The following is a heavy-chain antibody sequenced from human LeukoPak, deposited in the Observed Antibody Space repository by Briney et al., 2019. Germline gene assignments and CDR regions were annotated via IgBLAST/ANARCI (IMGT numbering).Heavy chain of an antibody. CDR3: ARDLGPAPAATLGMDV. J-gene: IGHJ6*02. V-gene: IGHV3-30-3*01. CDR2: ISYDGSNK. Sequence: PGGSLRLSCAASGFTFSSYAMHWVRQAPGKGLEWVAVISYDGSNKYYADSVKGRFTISRDNSKNTLYLQMNSLRAEDTAVYYCARDLGPAPAATLGMDVWGQGTTVTVSS. D-gene: IGHD2-2*01. CDR1: GFTFSSYA.